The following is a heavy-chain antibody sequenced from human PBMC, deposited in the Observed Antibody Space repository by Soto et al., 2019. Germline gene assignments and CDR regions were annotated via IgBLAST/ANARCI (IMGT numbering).Heavy chain of an antibody. CDR2: ISGSGGST. V-gene: IGHV3-23*01. Sequence: GGSLRLSCAASGFTFSSYAMSWVRQAPGKGLEWVSAISGSGGSTYYADSVKGRFTISRDNSKNTLYLQMNSLRAEDTAVYYCAKATERITNFGVVIGEGHDAFNIWGQGTMVTVS. CDR1: GFTFSSYA. D-gene: IGHD3-3*01. J-gene: IGHJ3*02. CDR3: AKATERITNFGVVIGEGHDAFNI.